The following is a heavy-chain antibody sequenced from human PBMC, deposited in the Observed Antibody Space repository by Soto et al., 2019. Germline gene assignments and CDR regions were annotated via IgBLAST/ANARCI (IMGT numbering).Heavy chain of an antibody. J-gene: IGHJ4*02. CDR1: GFTFSSYA. V-gene: IGHV3-23*01. CDR3: ARLGYCSSTSCPFDY. CDR2: ISGSGGST. Sequence: GRSLRLSCAASGFTFSSYAMSWVRQAPGKGLEWVSAISGSGGSTYYADSVKGRFTISRDNSKNTLYLQMNSLRAEDTAVYYCARLGYCSSTSCPFDYWGQGTLVTVSS. D-gene: IGHD2-2*01.